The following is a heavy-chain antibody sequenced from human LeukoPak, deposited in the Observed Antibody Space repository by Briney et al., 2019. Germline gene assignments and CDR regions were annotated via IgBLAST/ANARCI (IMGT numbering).Heavy chain of an antibody. CDR2: VSGSGSTV. Sequence: PGGSLRLSCAASGFTFSDHIMNWVRQLPGKRLEWVAYVSGSGSTVYYADSVKGRFTISRDNGKSSLYLQMNSLRVADTALYYCVRQFASWGQGTLVTVSS. CDR1: GFTFSDHI. V-gene: IGHV3-48*01. CDR3: VRQFAS. J-gene: IGHJ4*02.